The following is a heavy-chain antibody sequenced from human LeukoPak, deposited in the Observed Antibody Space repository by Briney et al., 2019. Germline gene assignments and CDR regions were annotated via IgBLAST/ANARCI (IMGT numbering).Heavy chain of an antibody. CDR3: ARDPYSSTWSYGMDV. V-gene: IGHV3-74*01. Sequence: RGSLRLSCAASGFTFSSYWMHWVRQAPGKGLVWVSRINSDGSSTSYADSVKGRFTISRDNAKNTLYLQMNSLRAEDTAVYYCARDPYSSTWSYGMDVWGQGTTVTVSS. J-gene: IGHJ6*02. D-gene: IGHD6-6*01. CDR1: GFTFSSYW. CDR2: INSDGSST.